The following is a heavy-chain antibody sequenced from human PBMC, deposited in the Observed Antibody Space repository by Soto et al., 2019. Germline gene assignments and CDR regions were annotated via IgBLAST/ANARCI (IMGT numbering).Heavy chain of an antibody. V-gene: IGHV3-23*01. CDR1: GFTFTKHA. Sequence: EVQLLESGGGLVQPGGSLRLSCAASGFTFTKHAMTWVRQAPGKGLEWISTINGGNGGTYYTDSVTGRFTISRDNFKSTLYLQMDSLRSEDTAIYYCPSGDVMVVAIITTHIDHWGQGTLVTVSS. D-gene: IGHD2-21*01. J-gene: IGHJ4*02. CDR3: PSGDVMVVAIITTHIDH. CDR2: INGGNGGT.